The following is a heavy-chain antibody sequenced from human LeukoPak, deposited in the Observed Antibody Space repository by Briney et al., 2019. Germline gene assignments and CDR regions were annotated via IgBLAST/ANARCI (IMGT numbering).Heavy chain of an antibody. CDR2: IYYSGST. D-gene: IGHD5-24*01. CDR1: GGSISSYY. CDR3: ARGSANAGRDGYNLNWFDP. Sequence: PSETLSLTCTVSGGSISSYYWSWIRQPPGKGLEWIGYIYYSGSTNYNPSLKGRVTISVDTSKNQFSLKLSSVTAADTAVYYCARGSANAGRDGYNLNWFDPWGQGTLVTVYS. V-gene: IGHV4-59*01. J-gene: IGHJ5*02.